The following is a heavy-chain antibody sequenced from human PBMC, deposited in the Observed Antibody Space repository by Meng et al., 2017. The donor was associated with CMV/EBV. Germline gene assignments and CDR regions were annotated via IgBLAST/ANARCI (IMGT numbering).Heavy chain of an antibody. D-gene: IGHD2-2*01. CDR2: IYYSGST. Sequence: QVQLQESGPGLVKPSHTLSLTCTFSVASISSGDYDWSWIRQPPGKGLEWIGYIYYSGSTYYNPSLKSRVTISVDTSKNQFSLKLSSVTAADTAVYYCARVGRTSCYDYWGQGTLVTVSS. CDR3: ARVGRTSCYDY. J-gene: IGHJ4*02. V-gene: IGHV4-30-4*08. CDR1: VASISSGDYD.